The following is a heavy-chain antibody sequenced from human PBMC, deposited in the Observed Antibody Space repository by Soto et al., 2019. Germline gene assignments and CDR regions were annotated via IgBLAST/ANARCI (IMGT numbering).Heavy chain of an antibody. CDR3: ARTAPMDAGDKYYYDF. D-gene: IGHD3-16*01. V-gene: IGHV1-69*13. Sequence: SVKVSCKASGYTFTGYYMHWVRQAPGQGLEWMGGIIPFFGTAKYSQKFEDRITITADESTNTVYMDLRSLTSEDTAIYYCARTAPMDAGDKYYYDFWGQGALVTVSS. CDR2: IIPFFGTA. J-gene: IGHJ4*02. CDR1: GYTFTGYY.